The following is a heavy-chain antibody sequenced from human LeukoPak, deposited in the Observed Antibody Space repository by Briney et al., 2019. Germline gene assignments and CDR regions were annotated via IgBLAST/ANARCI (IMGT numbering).Heavy chain of an antibody. CDR2: IIPIFGTA. D-gene: IGHD6-13*01. CDR3: AREGQVGSSWYGGFDY. V-gene: IGHV1-69*01. J-gene: IGHJ4*02. Sequence: SVKVSCTASGGTFSSYAISWVRQAPGQGLEWMGGIIPIFGTANYAQKFQGRVTITADESTSTAYMELSSLRSEDTAVYYCAREGQVGSSWYGGFDYWGQGTLVTVSS. CDR1: GGTFSSYA.